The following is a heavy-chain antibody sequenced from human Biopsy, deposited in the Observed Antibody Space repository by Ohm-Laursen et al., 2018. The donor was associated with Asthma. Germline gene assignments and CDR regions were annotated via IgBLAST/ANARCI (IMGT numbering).Heavy chain of an antibody. J-gene: IGHJ3*02. D-gene: IGHD1-1*01. CDR1: GFSFSNFA. V-gene: IGHV3-30*01. Sequence: SLRLSCSATGFSFSNFAIHWVRQAPGKGLEWVGVISKDASTQDYADSVKGRFTMARDNSKNTLDLQMNSLREEDTAVYYCVRDSTDDAFDIWGQGTVVSVSS. CDR3: VRDSTDDAFDI. CDR2: ISKDASTQ.